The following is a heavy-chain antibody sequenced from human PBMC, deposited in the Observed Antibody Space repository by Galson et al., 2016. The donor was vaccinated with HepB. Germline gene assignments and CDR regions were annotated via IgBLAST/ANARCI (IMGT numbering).Heavy chain of an antibody. D-gene: IGHD2-8*01. Sequence: SVKVSCKASGYTFSNYDINWVRQAPGQGPEWMAWMNPKSGNTGYAQSFKARVTMTRDTSISTAYMELYSLTSEDTAVYFWARGGTLPKTNLYGMDVWGQGTTVTVSS. V-gene: IGHV1-8*01. CDR3: ARGGTLPKTNLYGMDV. CDR1: GYTFSNYD. CDR2: MNPKSGNT. J-gene: IGHJ6*02.